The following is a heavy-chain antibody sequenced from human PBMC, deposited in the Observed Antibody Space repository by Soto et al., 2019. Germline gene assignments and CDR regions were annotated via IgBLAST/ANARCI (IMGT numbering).Heavy chain of an antibody. CDR1: GYTFTSYG. J-gene: IGHJ4*02. CDR2: ISPYNGTT. D-gene: IGHD2-15*01. CDR3: ALDAGVSVALYY. Sequence: QVQLVQSGAEVKKPGASVKVSCKASGYTFTSYGISWVRQAPGQGLEWMGWISPYNGTTNYAQKLQGRVTMTTDPSTTTAYMELRSLRSDDTALYSSALDAGVSVALYYWGQGTLVTVSS. V-gene: IGHV1-18*01.